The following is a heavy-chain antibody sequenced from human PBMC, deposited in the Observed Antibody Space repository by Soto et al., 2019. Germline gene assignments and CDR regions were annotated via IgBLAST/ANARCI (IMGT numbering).Heavy chain of an antibody. Sequence: PSETLSLTCAVYGGSFSGYYWSWIRQPPGKGLEWIGEINHSGSTNYNPSLKSRVTISVDTSKNQFSLKLSSVTAADTAVYYCARTPLFGVVISLYFDYWGQGTLVTVSS. CDR3: ARTPLFGVVISLYFDY. D-gene: IGHD3-3*01. V-gene: IGHV4-34*01. CDR2: INHSGST. J-gene: IGHJ4*02. CDR1: GGSFSGYY.